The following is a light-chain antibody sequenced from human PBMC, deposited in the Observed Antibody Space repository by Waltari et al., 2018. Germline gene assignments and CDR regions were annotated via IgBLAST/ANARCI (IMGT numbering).Light chain of an antibody. CDR3: QQYNSLIT. J-gene: IGKJ3*01. Sequence: IQIHQSPSTLSASVGDRVTITCLASQSISSWLAWYQQKPGKAPKLLIYNASSLESGVPSRFSGSGSGTEFTLTISSLQPDDFASYYCQQYNSLITFGPGTKVDIK. V-gene: IGKV1-5*03. CDR1: QSISSW. CDR2: NAS.